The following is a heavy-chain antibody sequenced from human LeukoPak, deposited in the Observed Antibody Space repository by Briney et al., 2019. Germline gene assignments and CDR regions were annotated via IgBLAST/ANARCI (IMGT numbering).Heavy chain of an antibody. D-gene: IGHD2-8*02. J-gene: IGHJ4*02. V-gene: IGHV4-59*08. CDR3: AGHHPRNTVDF. CDR2: ISDIGSI. CDR1: GGSISSYY. Sequence: PSETLSLTCTVSGGSISSYYWSWIRQPPGKGLGWIAYISDIGSINYNPSLKSRVTISLDTSKNQFSLKLSSVTAADTAVYYFAGHHPRNTVDFWGQGTLVTVSS.